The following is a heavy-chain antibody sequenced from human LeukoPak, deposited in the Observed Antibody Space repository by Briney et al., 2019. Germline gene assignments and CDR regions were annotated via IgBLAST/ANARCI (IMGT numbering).Heavy chain of an antibody. J-gene: IGHJ6*04. CDR3: ARHLGLALYGMDV. D-gene: IGHD2-15*01. V-gene: IGHV5-10-1*01. CDR1: GYRFTSYW. CDR2: IDPSDSYT. Sequence: GESLQISCKGSGYRFTSYWISWVRQMPGKGLECMGRIDPSDSYTNYSPSFQGHVTISADKSISTAYLQWSSLKASDTAMYYCARHLGLALYGMDVWGKGTTVTVSS.